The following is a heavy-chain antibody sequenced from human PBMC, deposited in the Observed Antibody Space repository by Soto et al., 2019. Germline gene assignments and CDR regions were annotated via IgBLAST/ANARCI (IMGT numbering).Heavy chain of an antibody. Sequence: PGGSLRLSCEASGFTFSNFGMSWVRQAPGKGLEWVSGLTGNGGTTYYADSVKGRFTISRDNSKNTLYLRMNSLRPEDTGVYYCVRSRSGAVADSFDYWGQGTQVTVSS. V-gene: IGHV3-23*01. CDR1: GFTFSNFG. CDR3: VRSRSGAVADSFDY. CDR2: LTGNGGTT. D-gene: IGHD3-10*01. J-gene: IGHJ4*02.